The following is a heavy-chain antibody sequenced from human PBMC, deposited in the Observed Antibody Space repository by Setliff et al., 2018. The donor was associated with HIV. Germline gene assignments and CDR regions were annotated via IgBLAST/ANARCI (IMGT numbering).Heavy chain of an antibody. D-gene: IGHD6-19*01. CDR1: GYNFGSYF. J-gene: IGHJ4*02. Sequence: ASVKVSCKAPGYNFGSYFMHWVRQAPGKGLEWMGRIDPEDGETIYGAKFQGRVTMTADTSAATAYMVLSSLRSEDTALYYCGTVRIAVPDDFDFWGQGTLVTVSS. CDR3: GTVRIAVPDDFDF. CDR2: IDPEDGET. V-gene: IGHV1-69-2*01.